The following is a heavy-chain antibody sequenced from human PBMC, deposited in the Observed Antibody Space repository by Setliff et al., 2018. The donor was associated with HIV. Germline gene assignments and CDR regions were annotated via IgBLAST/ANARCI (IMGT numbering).Heavy chain of an antibody. Sequence: PGGSLRLSCAASGFSISSYAMNWVRQAPGKGLEWVSSISGSSSSIYYADSVKGRFTISRDNSKNTLFLQMNTLRDKDTAVYYCAKQHCAGGSCYDAYWGRGTLVTVSS. D-gene: IGHD2-15*01. CDR3: AKQHCAGGSCYDAY. CDR1: GFSISSYA. V-gene: IGHV3-23*01. J-gene: IGHJ4*02. CDR2: ISGSSSSI.